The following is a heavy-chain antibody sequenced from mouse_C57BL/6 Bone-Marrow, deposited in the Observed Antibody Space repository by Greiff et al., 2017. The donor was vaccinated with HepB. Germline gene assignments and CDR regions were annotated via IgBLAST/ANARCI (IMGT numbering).Heavy chain of an antibody. D-gene: IGHD2-1*01. J-gene: IGHJ4*01. CDR3: ARCVLLGYYYAMDY. CDR2: ISSGSSTI. Sequence: EVMLVESGGGLVKPGGSLKLSCAASGFTFSDYGMHWVRQAPEKGLEWVAYISSGSSTIYYADTVKGRFTISRDNAKNTLFLQMTSLRSEDTAMYYCARCVLLGYYYAMDYWGQGTSVTVSS. CDR1: GFTFSDYG. V-gene: IGHV5-17*01.